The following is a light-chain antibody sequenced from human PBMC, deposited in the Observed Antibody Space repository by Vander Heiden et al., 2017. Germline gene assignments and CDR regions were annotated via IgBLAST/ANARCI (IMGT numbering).Light chain of an antibody. V-gene: IGLV1-44*01. Sequence: QSVLAQPPSASGTPGQRVSISWSGRNSNLGINAVNWYQHVPATAPNLLIHADDERPSGVPDRFSASKSGTSASLAISGLQSEDEADYYCAAWDDDLDGPVFGGGTKLTVL. CDR1: NSNLGINA. CDR2: ADD. CDR3: AAWDDDLDGPV. J-gene: IGLJ3*02.